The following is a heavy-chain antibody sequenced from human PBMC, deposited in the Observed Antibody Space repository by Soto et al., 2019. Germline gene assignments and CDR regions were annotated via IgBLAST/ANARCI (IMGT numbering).Heavy chain of an antibody. CDR1: GYRFTSYA. D-gene: IGHD5-12*01. V-gene: IGHV1-3*01. J-gene: IGHJ4*02. CDR3: ASEADGYNWNYFDY. CDR2: INAGNGNT. Sequence: ASVKVSCKASGYRFTSYAMHWGRQDPGQRLEWMGWINAGNGNTKYSQKFQGRVTITRDTSANTAYMELSSLRSEDTAVYYCASEADGYNWNYFDYWGQGTLVTVSS.